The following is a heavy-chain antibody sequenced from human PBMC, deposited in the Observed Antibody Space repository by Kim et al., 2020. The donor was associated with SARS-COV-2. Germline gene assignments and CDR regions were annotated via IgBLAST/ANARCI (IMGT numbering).Heavy chain of an antibody. V-gene: IGHV1-69*13. D-gene: IGHD3-16*01. CDR2: IIPIFGTA. CDR3: SRVSGADWVADKTTGSRFAGEYYYYGMDV. CDR1: GGTFSSYA. Sequence: SVKVSCKASGGTFSSYAISWVRQAPGQGLEWTGGIIPIFGTANYAQKFQGRVTITADESTSTAYMELSSLRSEDTAVYYCSRVSGADWVADKTTGSRFAGEYYYYGMDVWGQGTTVTVSS. J-gene: IGHJ6*02.